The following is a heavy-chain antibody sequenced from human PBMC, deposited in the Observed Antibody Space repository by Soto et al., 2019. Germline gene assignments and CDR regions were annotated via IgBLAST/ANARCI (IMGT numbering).Heavy chain of an antibody. V-gene: IGHV7-4-1*01. CDR3: ARDVAVAGTLNNCLDR. D-gene: IGHD6-19*01. CDR2: INTNTGNP. CDR1: GYTFTSYA. J-gene: IGHJ5*02. Sequence: ASVKVSCKASGYTFTSYAMNWVRQAPGQGLEWMGWINTNTGNPTYAQGFTGRFVFSLDTSVSTAYLQICSLKAEDTAVYYCARDVAVAGTLNNCLDRWGKGTLVTVCS.